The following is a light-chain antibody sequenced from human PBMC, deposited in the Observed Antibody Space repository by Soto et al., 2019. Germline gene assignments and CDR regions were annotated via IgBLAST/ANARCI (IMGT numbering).Light chain of an antibody. V-gene: IGLV2-14*01. CDR2: EVS. J-gene: IGLJ1*01. CDR3: SSYTGSSTLHV. CDR1: SSDIGGYNY. Sequence: QSALTQPASVSGSPGQSITISCTGTSSDIGGYNYVSWYQQHPGKVPKLMIFEVSNRPSGVSYRFSGSKSGNTASLTISGLQAEDEADYYCSSYTGSSTLHVFGTGTKLTVL.